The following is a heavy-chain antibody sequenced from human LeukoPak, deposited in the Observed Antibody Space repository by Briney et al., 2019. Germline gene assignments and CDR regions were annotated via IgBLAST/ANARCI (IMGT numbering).Heavy chain of an antibody. CDR2: ISSSGSTI. Sequence: GGSLRLSCAASGFTFSDYYMSWIRQAPGKGLEWVSYISSSGSTIYYADSVKGRFTISRDNAKNSLYLQMNSLRAEDTAVYYCASCPIGPAADYYYYYMDVWGKGTTVTVSS. V-gene: IGHV3-11*04. CDR3: ASCPIGPAADYYYYYMDV. CDR1: GFTFSDYY. D-gene: IGHD2-15*01. J-gene: IGHJ6*03.